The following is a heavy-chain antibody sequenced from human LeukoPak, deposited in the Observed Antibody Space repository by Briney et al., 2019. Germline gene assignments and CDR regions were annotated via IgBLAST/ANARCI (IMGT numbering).Heavy chain of an antibody. CDR3: ARGYYDILTGFAFDI. Sequence: SETLSLTCTVSGGSISSSSYYWVWIRQPPGQGLEWIGSVYSSGTIYYNPSLKSRVTISVDTSKNQFSLKLSSVTAADTAVYYCARGYYDILTGFAFDIWGQGTMVTVSS. CDR1: GGSISSSSYY. CDR2: VYSSGTI. D-gene: IGHD3-9*01. J-gene: IGHJ3*02. V-gene: IGHV4-39*07.